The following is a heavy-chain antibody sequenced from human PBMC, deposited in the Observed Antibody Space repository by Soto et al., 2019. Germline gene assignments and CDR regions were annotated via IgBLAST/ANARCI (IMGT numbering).Heavy chain of an antibody. V-gene: IGHV3-30*18. D-gene: IGHD1-26*01. J-gene: IGHJ6*02. Sequence: SLRLSCAASGFTFNTYGMHWVRQAPGKGLEWVAVISYDGSNKYYADSVKGRFTISRDNSKNTLYLQMNSLRAEDTAVYYCAKDAKGATIATKGPLRYYGMDVWGQGTTVTVSS. CDR3: AKDAKGATIATKGPLRYYGMDV. CDR1: GFTFNTYG. CDR2: ISYDGSNK.